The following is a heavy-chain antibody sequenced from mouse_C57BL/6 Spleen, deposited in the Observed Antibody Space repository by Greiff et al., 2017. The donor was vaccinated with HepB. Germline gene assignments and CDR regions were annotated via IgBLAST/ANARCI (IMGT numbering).Heavy chain of an antibody. D-gene: IGHD1-1*01. CDR1: GFTFSSYA. V-gene: IGHV5S21*01. CDR2: ISSGGDYI. CDR3: ARENYYNSRNSWFAY. Sequence: EVMLVEPGAGLVKPGGSLKLSCAASGFTFSSYAMSWVRQTPEKRLEWVAYISSGGDYIYYADTVKGRFTISIDNARNTLYMQKSSLKSEDTAMYYCARENYYNSRNSWFAYWGHGTLVTVDA. J-gene: IGHJ3*01.